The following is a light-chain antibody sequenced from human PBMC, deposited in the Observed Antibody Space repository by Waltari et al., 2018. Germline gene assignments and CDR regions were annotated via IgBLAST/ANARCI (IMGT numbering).Light chain of an antibody. Sequence: SSELTQPSSVSVSPGQTARITCSGDMLPKKYTRWFQQKPGQAPVLVLYQDSARPSGIPGLFSGASSGTTVTLTISGAQVEDEADYYCYSTTDNNLGVFGPGTRVTVL. CDR1: MLPKKY. CDR2: QDS. V-gene: IGLV3-27*01. J-gene: IGLJ1*01. CDR3: YSTTDNNLGV.